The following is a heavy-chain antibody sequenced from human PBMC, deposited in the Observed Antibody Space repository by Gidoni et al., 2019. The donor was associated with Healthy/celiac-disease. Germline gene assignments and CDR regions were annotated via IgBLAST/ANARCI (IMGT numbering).Heavy chain of an antibody. CDR1: GFSLSTSGMC. Sequence: QVTLRESGPALVKPTQTLTLTCTFSGFSLSTSGMCVSWIRQPPGKALEWLALIDWDDDKYYSTSLKTRLTISKDTSKNQVVLTMTNMDPVDTATYYCARSWRGRGVDWFDPWGQGTLVTVSS. CDR3: ARSWRGRGVDWFDP. CDR2: IDWDDDK. J-gene: IGHJ5*02. V-gene: IGHV2-70*01. D-gene: IGHD3-10*01.